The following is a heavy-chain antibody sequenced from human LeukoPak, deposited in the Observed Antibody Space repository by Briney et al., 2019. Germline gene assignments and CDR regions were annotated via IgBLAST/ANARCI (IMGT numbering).Heavy chain of an antibody. CDR1: GGSISSGDYY. D-gene: IGHD3-16*01. V-gene: IGHV4-30-4*01. CDR3: ARLKLGAYFDL. Sequence: SETLSLTCTVSGGSISSGDYYWSWIRQPPGKGLEWIGEINHSGSTNYNPSLKSRVTILLDTSKNQCSLKLTSVSAADTAVYYCARLKLGAYFDLWGRGTLVTVSS. CDR2: INHSGST. J-gene: IGHJ2*01.